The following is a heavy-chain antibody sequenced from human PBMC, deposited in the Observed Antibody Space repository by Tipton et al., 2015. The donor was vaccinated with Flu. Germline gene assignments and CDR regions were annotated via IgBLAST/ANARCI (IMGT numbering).Heavy chain of an antibody. CDR3: ARDLRREGFGY. D-gene: IGHD1-26*01. CDR2: IYHSGST. J-gene: IGHJ4*02. CDR1: GGSISSSNW. Sequence: SLRLSCAVSGGSISSSNWWSWVRQPPGKGLEWIGEIYHSGSTNYNPSLKSRVTISVDKSKNQFSLKLSSVTAADTAVYYCARDLRREGFGYWGQGTLVPVSS. V-gene: IGHV4-4*02.